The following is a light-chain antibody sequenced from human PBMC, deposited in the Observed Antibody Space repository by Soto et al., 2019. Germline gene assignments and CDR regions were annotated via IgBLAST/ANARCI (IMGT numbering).Light chain of an antibody. CDR2: AAS. CDR1: QGIRNN. J-gene: IGKJ3*01. CDR3: QKYYSVPFT. Sequence: DIQMTQSPSSLSASAGDKVTITCRASQGIRNNLAWYQQKPGKVPTLLIYAASTLQSGVPSRFSGSGSGTDFTLTISSLQPEDVATYYCQKYYSVPFTFGPGTKLEIK. V-gene: IGKV1-27*01.